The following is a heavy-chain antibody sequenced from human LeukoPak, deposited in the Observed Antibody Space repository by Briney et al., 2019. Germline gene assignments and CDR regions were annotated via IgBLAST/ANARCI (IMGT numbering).Heavy chain of an antibody. D-gene: IGHD1-26*01. CDR2: ISYDGSNK. J-gene: IGHJ5*02. CDR1: GFTFSSYA. Sequence: GRSLRLSCAASGFTFSSYAMHWVRQAPGKGLEWVAVISYDGSNKYYADSVKGRFTISRDNSKNTLYLQMNSLRAEDTAVYYCAREGPTSGSYDWSDPWGQGTLVTVSS. V-gene: IGHV3-30-3*01. CDR3: AREGPTSGSYDWSDP.